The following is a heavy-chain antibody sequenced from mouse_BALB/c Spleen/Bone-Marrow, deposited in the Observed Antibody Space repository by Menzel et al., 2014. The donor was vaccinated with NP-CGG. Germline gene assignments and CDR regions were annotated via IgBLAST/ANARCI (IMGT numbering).Heavy chain of an antibody. CDR2: IDPSDSET. Sequence: QVHVKQSGAELVRPGASVKLSCKASGYTFTSYWMNWVKQRPGQGLEWPCMIDPSDSETHYNQMFKDKATLTVDKSSSTAYMQLSSLTSEDSAVYYCAREEITTVVAPAYWGQGTLVTVSA. D-gene: IGHD1-1*01. CDR3: AREEITTVVAPAY. J-gene: IGHJ3*01. CDR1: GYTFTSYW. V-gene: IGHV1-61*01.